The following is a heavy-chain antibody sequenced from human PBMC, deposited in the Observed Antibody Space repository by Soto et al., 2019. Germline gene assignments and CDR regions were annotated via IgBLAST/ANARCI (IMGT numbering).Heavy chain of an antibody. J-gene: IGHJ6*02. V-gene: IGHV3-30-3*01. D-gene: IGHD5-12*01. CDR1: GFTFSSYA. CDR2: ISYDGSNK. Sequence: GGSLRLSCAASGFTFSSYAMHWVRQAPGKGLEWVAVISYDGSNKYYADSVKGRFTISRDNSKNTLYLQMNSLRAEDTAVYYCARDLGGGYKGFYYYGMDVWGQGTTVTVSS. CDR3: ARDLGGGYKGFYYYGMDV.